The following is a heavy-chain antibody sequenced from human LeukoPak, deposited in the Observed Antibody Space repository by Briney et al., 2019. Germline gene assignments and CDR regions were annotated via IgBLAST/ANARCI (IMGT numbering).Heavy chain of an antibody. D-gene: IGHD3-22*01. Sequence: ASVKVSCRASGYTFSTYGITWVRQAPGQGLEWMGWISVFDGRTNYAQTLQDRVTMTTDTSTSTAYMELRSLRSDDTAVYYCARDYYDTSNYRYDAFDIWGQGTVLTVSS. CDR1: GYTFSTYG. CDR2: ISVFDGRT. CDR3: ARDYYDTSNYRYDAFDI. J-gene: IGHJ3*02. V-gene: IGHV1-18*01.